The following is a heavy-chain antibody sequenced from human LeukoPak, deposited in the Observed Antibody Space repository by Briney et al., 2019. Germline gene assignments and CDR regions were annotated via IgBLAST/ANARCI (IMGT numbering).Heavy chain of an antibody. CDR1: GGSFSGYY. V-gene: IGHV4-34*01. Sequence: PSETLSLTCAVYGGSFSGYYWSWIRQPPGKGLEWIGEINHSGSTNYNPSLKSRVTMSVDTSKNQFSLKLSSVTAADTAVYYCARLGVLDYYYYMDVWGKGTTVTISS. CDR2: INHSGST. CDR3: ARLGVLDYYYYMDV. J-gene: IGHJ6*03. D-gene: IGHD3-16*01.